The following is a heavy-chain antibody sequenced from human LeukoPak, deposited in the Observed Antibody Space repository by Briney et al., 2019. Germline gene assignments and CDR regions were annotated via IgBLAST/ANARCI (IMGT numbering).Heavy chain of an antibody. D-gene: IGHD3-22*01. V-gene: IGHV3-30*03. Sequence: GGSLRLSCAASGFTFSSYGMHWVRQAPGKGLEWVAVISYDGSNKYHADSVKGRFTISRDNSKNTLYLQMNSLRAEDTAVYYCARDSSGRYSSGYYHHFDYWGQGTLVTVSS. J-gene: IGHJ4*02. CDR2: ISYDGSNK. CDR3: ARDSSGRYSSGYYHHFDY. CDR1: GFTFSSYG.